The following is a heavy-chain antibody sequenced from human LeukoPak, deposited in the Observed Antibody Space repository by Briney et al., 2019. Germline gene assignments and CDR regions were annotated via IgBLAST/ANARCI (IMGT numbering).Heavy chain of an antibody. D-gene: IGHD2-2*01. CDR1: GFTFSSYW. CDR3: AKDQALSLSSSRALDY. Sequence: GGSLRLSCAASGFTFSSYWMSWVRQAPGKGLEWVANIKQDGSEKYYVDSVKGRFTISRDNAKNSLYLQMNSLRAEDTAVYYCAKDQALSLSSSRALDYWGQGTLVTVSS. V-gene: IGHV3-7*03. J-gene: IGHJ4*02. CDR2: IKQDGSEK.